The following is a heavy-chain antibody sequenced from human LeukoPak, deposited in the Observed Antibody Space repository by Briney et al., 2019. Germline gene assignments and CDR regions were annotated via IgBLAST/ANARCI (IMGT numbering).Heavy chain of an antibody. D-gene: IGHD7-27*01. CDR1: GFTFSTYA. CDR3: ARHLGTYSDH. Sequence: GGSLRLSCAASGFTFSTYAMHWVRQAPGKGLEWVAVISYDGTTKYHADSVKGRFTISRDNAKNTLYLQVNSLRADDTAVYYCARHLGTYSDHWGQGTLVTVSA. V-gene: IGHV3-30-3*01. J-gene: IGHJ4*02. CDR2: ISYDGTTK.